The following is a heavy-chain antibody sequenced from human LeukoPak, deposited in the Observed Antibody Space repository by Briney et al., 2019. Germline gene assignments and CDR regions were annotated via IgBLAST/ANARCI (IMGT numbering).Heavy chain of an antibody. CDR3: ARAVVYDNVWGSYPTDY. CDR1: GYTFTSYG. Sequence: ASVKVSCKASGYTFTSYGITWVRQAPGQGLEWMGWISIYNGNTNYVQKLQGRVTMTTDTSTSTAYMELRSLRFDDPAVYYCARAVVYDNVWGSYPTDYWGQGTLVTVSS. CDR2: ISIYNGNT. D-gene: IGHD3-16*01. V-gene: IGHV1-18*01. J-gene: IGHJ4*02.